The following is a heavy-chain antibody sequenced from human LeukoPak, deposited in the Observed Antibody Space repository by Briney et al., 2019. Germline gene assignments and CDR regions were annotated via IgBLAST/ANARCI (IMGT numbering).Heavy chain of an antibody. CDR1: GFTFSSYS. CDR2: ISSSSSTI. CDR3: AKEGGGAGSTSGYYYYMDV. Sequence: GGSLRLSCAASGFTFSSYSMNWVRQAPGKGLEWVSCISSSSSTIYYADSVKGRFTISRDNSKNTLYLQMNSLRAEDTAVYYCAKEGGGAGSTSGYYYYMDVWGKGTTVTVSS. V-gene: IGHV3-48*01. D-gene: IGHD2-2*01. J-gene: IGHJ6*03.